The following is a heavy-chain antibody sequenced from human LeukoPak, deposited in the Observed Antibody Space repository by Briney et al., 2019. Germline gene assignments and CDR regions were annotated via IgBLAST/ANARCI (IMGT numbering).Heavy chain of an antibody. V-gene: IGHV3-21*01. CDR3: ARDTLGQLLYYYYYGMDV. CDR1: GFTFSNYN. D-gene: IGHD2-2*02. J-gene: IGHJ6*04. Sequence: PGGSLRLSCAASGFTFSNYNMNWVRQAPGKGLEWVSSIGSSSTYIYYADSVKGRFTISRDNAKNSLYLQMNILRAEDTAVYYCARDTLGQLLYYYYYGMDVWGKGTTVTVSS. CDR2: IGSSSTYI.